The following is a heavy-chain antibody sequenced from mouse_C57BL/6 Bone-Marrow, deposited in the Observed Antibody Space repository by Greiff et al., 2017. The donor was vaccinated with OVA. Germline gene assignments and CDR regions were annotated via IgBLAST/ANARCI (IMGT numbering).Heavy chain of an antibody. CDR2: IRSKSSNYAT. D-gene: IGHD1-1*01. J-gene: IGHJ2*01. V-gene: IGHV10-3*01. CDR1: GFTFNTYA. CDR3: GRGTTVVATDYFDY. Sequence: EVQGVESGGGLVQPKGSLKLSCAASGFTFNTYAMHWVRQAPGKGLEWVARIRSKSSNYATYYADSVKDRFTISRDDSQSMLYLQMNNLKTEDTAMYYCGRGTTVVATDYFDYWGQGTTLTVSS.